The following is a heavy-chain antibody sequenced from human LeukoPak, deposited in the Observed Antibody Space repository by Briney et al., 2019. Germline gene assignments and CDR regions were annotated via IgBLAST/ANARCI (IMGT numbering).Heavy chain of an antibody. J-gene: IGHJ4*02. Sequence: GGSLRLSCAASGFTFSSYWMHWARQAPGKGLVWVSRINSDGSSTSYADSVKGRFTISRDNAKNTLYLQMNSLRAEDTAVYYCASGTYDSSGSNGEGFDYWGQGTLVTVSS. CDR2: INSDGSST. D-gene: IGHD3-22*01. V-gene: IGHV3-74*01. CDR1: GFTFSSYW. CDR3: ASGTYDSSGSNGEGFDY.